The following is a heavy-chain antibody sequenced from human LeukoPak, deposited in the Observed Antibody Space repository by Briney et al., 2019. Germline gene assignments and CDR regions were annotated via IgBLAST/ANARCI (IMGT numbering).Heavy chain of an antibody. V-gene: IGHV3-64*01. Sequence: GGSLRLSCAASGFTFSSYAMHWVRQAPEKGLEYVSAISSNGGSTYYANSVKGRFTISRDNSKNTLYLQMGSLRAEDMAVYYCARGESLDYWGQGTLVTVSS. J-gene: IGHJ4*02. CDR2: ISSNGGST. CDR1: GFTFSSYA. CDR3: ARGESLDY. D-gene: IGHD1-26*01.